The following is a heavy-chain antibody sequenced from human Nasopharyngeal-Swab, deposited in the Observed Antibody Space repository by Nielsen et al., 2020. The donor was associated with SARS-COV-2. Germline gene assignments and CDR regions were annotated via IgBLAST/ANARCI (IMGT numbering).Heavy chain of an antibody. CDR1: GGSISSGGYY. J-gene: IGHJ6*02. CDR3: ARDRRAQSGRGFGEPWNYYGMDV. V-gene: IGHV4-31*03. CDR2: IYYSGST. Sequence: SETLSLTCTVSGGSISSGGYYWSWIRQHPGKGLEWIGYIYYSGSTYYHPSLKSRVTISVDTSKNQFSLKLSSVTAADTAVYYCARDRRAQSGRGFGEPWNYYGMDVWGQGTTVTVSS. D-gene: IGHD3-10*01.